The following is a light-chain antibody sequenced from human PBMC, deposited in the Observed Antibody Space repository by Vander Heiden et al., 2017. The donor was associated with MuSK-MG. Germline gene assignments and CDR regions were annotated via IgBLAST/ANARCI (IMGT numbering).Light chain of an antibody. J-gene: IGLJ2*01. Sequence: QSALTQPRSVSGSPGQSVTISCTGTSSDVGGYNYVSWYQQHPGKAPELMIYDVSKRPSGVPDRFSGSKSGNTASLTISGLQAEDEADYYCCSYAGSYTLVVFGGGTKLTVL. CDR1: SSDVGGYNY. CDR3: CSYAGSYTLVV. CDR2: DVS. V-gene: IGLV2-11*01.